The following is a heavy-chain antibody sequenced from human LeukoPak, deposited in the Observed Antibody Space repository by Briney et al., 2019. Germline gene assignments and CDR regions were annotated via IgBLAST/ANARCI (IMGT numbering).Heavy chain of an antibody. Sequence: SETLSLTCTVSGVSISSYYWSWIRQPPEKGPEWIGHISYSGGTTYNPSLRSRVTISMDTSKNQFSLNPSSVTAADTAVYYCARVPDTSGYYYYFDYWGQGTLVTVSS. CDR1: GVSISSYY. CDR2: ISYSGGT. J-gene: IGHJ4*02. D-gene: IGHD3-22*01. CDR3: ARVPDTSGYYYYFDY. V-gene: IGHV4-59*01.